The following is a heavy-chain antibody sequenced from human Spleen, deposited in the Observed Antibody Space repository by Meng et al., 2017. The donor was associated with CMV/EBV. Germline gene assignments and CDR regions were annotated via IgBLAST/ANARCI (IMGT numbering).Heavy chain of an antibody. D-gene: IGHD4-17*01. CDR2: IYYRGAT. CDR1: GGSSSSSSYY. Sequence: VSGGSSSSSSYYWAWIRQPPGKGLEWIGNIYYRGATYYNPSLKSRVTISVDTSKNQFSLRVTSVTAADTAVYFCASLYGDFRTWFDPWGQGTLVTVSS. CDR3: ASLYGDFRTWFDP. J-gene: IGHJ5*02. V-gene: IGHV4-39*01.